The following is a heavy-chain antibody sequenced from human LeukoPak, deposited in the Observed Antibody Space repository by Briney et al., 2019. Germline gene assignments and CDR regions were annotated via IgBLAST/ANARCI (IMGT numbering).Heavy chain of an antibody. CDR3: ARAGEYRFDY. V-gene: IGHV3-74*01. D-gene: IGHD7-27*01. J-gene: IGHJ4*02. CDR2: INSDGRTT. Sequence: AGGSLRLSCATSGFTFSNYWLHWVRQTPGKGPAWVARINSDGRTTNYADSVRGRFTISRDNAKNTMYLQMNSLRDEDSAIYYCARAGEYRFDYWGQGSLVSVSS. CDR1: GFTFSNYW.